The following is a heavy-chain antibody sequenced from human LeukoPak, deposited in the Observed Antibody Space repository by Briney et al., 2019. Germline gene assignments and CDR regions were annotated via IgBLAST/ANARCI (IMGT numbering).Heavy chain of an antibody. CDR1: GFAFDDYP. V-gene: IGHV3-43*02. D-gene: IGHD3-22*01. CDR3: AKDILVDYYDSSGYFSY. CDR2: ISGDGGST. Sequence: GGSLRLSCAASGFAFDDYPMHWVRQAPGKGLEWVSLISGDGGSTYYADSVKGRFTISRDNSKNSLYLQMNSLRTEDTALYYCAKDILVDYYDSSGYFSYWGQGTLVTVSS. J-gene: IGHJ4*02.